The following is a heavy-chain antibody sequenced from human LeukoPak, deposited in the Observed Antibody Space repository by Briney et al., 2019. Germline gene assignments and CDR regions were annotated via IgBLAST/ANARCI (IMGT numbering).Heavy chain of an antibody. J-gene: IGHJ5*02. CDR2: ISGSGGST. CDR3: ARDLCWYEVGATCSWFDP. CDR1: GFTFSSYG. D-gene: IGHD1-26*01. Sequence: PGGSLRLSCAASGFTFSSYGMSWVRQAPGKGLEWVSAISGSGGSTYYADSVKGRFTISRDNSKNTLYLQMNSLRAEDTAVYYCARDLCWYEVGATCSWFDPWGQGTLVTVSS. V-gene: IGHV3-23*01.